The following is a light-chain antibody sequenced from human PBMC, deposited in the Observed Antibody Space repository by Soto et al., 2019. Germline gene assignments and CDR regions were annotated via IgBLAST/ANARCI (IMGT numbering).Light chain of an antibody. J-gene: IGLJ2*01. Sequence: SYELTQPPSVSVAPGKTARITCGGNNIGSKSVHWYQQKPGQAPVLVIYYDSDRPSGIPERFSGSNSGNTATLTISRVEAGDEADYYCQVWDSSSDRGVFGGGPKLTVL. V-gene: IGLV3-21*04. CDR1: NIGSKS. CDR3: QVWDSSSDRGV. CDR2: YDS.